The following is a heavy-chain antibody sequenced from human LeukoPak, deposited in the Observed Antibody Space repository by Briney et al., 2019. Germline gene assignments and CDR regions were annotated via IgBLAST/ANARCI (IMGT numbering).Heavy chain of an antibody. CDR3: ARGLPYIVVVPAADEGRPYNWFDP. J-gene: IGHJ5*02. Sequence: KPGGSLRLSCAASGFTFSSYSMNWVRQAPGKGLEWVSSISSSSSYIYYADSVKGRFTISRDNAKNSLYLQMNSLRAEDTAVYYCARGLPYIVVVPAADEGRPYNWFDPWGQGTLVTVSS. CDR1: GFTFSSYS. D-gene: IGHD2-2*01. V-gene: IGHV3-21*01. CDR2: ISSSSSYI.